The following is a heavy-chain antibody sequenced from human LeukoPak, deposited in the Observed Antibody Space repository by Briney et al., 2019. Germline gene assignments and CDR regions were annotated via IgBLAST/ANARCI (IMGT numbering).Heavy chain of an antibody. CDR2: ISYSGST. CDR1: GGSFSSFY. CDR3: ARLQRQLGDRFDY. J-gene: IGHJ4*02. V-gene: IGHV4-59*01. Sequence: SETPSLTCTVSGGSFSSFYWSWIRQPPGKGLEWIGYISYSGSTNYSPSLKSRVTISLDTSKNLFSLKLSSVTAADTALYYCARLQRQLGDRFDYWGQGTLVTVSS. D-gene: IGHD6-6*01.